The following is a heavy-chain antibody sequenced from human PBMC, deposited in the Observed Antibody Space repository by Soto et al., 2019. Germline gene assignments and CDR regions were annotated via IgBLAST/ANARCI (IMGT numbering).Heavy chain of an antibody. CDR1: GFTFGDYA. CDR2: IRSKAYGGTT. Sequence: PGGSLRLSCTASGFTFGDYAMSWVRQAPGKGLERVGFIRSKAYGGTTEYAASVKGRFTISRDDSKSIAYLQMNSLKTEDTAVYYCTRAAMIVVVITMNFDYWGQGTLVTVSS. V-gene: IGHV3-49*04. J-gene: IGHJ4*02. D-gene: IGHD3-22*01. CDR3: TRAAMIVVVITMNFDY.